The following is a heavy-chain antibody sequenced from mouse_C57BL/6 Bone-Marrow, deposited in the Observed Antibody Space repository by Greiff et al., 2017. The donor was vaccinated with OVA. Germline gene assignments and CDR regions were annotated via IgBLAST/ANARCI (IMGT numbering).Heavy chain of an antibody. D-gene: IGHD1-1*01. CDR1: GYTFTSYW. V-gene: IGHV1-52*01. CDR3: ARDLRDYDGSSSYYFDY. CDR2: IDPSDSET. J-gene: IGHJ2*01. Sequence: QVQLQQSGAELVRPGSSVKLSCKASGYTFTSYWMHWVKQRPIQGLEWIGNIDPSDSETHYNQKFKDKATLTVDKSSSTAYMQLSSLTSEDSAVYYCARDLRDYDGSSSYYFDYWGQGTTLTVSS.